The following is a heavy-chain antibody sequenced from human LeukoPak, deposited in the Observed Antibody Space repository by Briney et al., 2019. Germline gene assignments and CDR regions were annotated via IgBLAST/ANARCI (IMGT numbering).Heavy chain of an antibody. Sequence: SETLSLTCTVSGGSISSSSYYWGWIRQPPGKGLEWIGSIYHSGSTNYNPSLKSRVTISVDKSKNQFSLKLSSVTAADTAVYYCARGIGIVGATRPDWGQGTLVTVSS. CDR2: IYHSGST. CDR3: ARGIGIVGATRPD. D-gene: IGHD1-26*01. CDR1: GGSISSSSYY. J-gene: IGHJ4*02. V-gene: IGHV4-39*07.